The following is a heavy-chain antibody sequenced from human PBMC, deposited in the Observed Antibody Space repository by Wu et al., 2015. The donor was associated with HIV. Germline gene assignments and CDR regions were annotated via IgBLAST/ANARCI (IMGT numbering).Heavy chain of an antibody. D-gene: IGHD3-22*01. CDR1: GYTFTSYD. Sequence: QVQLVQSGAEVKKPGASVKVSCKASGYTFTSYDINWVRQATGQGLEWMGWVNPXSGNTGYAQKFQGRVTMTRNTTISTAYMELSSLRSEDTAVYYCARIPYYDSSVTTRKMMSFDIWAKGQSVTVSS. J-gene: IGHJ3*02. CDR3: ARIPYYDSSVTTRKMMSFDI. V-gene: IGHV1-8*01. CDR2: VNPXSGNT.